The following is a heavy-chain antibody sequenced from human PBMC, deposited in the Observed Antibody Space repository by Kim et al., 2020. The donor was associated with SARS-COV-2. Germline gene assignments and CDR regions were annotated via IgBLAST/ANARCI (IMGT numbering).Heavy chain of an antibody. Sequence: GGSLRHSCAASGFTFTNYAMSWVRQAPGKGLEWVSVISSSGIDTYYADSVKGRFTISRDNSKNTVFLHMSSLRAEDTATYYCAKDRSAWSGYYGDSWGRGTLVTVSS. CDR1: GFTFTNYA. J-gene: IGHJ5*01. V-gene: IGHV3-23*01. CDR2: ISSSGIDT. CDR3: AKDRSAWSGYYGDS. D-gene: IGHD3-3*01.